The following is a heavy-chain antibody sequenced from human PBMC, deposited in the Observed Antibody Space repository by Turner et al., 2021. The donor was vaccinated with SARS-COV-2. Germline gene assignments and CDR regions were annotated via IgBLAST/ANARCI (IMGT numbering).Heavy chain of an antibody. Sequence: QVQLVQSGAVFKQPGASVKVSCKFSGYTLTELSMHWVRQAPGKGLEWMGGCDPEDGETIYAQKFQGRGTMTEDTSTDTAYMELSSLRSEDTAVYYCATTLVTLIGDWYFDLWGRGTLVTVSS. CDR1: GYTLTELS. V-gene: IGHV1-24*01. CDR2: CDPEDGET. CDR3: ATTLVTLIGDWYFDL. J-gene: IGHJ2*01. D-gene: IGHD3-22*01.